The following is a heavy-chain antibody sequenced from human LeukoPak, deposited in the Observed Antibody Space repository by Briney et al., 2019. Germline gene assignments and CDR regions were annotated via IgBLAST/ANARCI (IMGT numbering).Heavy chain of an antibody. CDR2: IIPIFGTA. CDR3: ARGKIPVYYFDY. V-gene: IGHV1-69*05. CDR1: GGTFSSYA. J-gene: IGHJ4*02. Sequence: ASVKVSCKASGGTFSSYAISWVRQAPGQGLEWMGGIIPIFGTANYAQKSQGRVTITTDESTSTAYMELSSLRSEDTAVYYCARGKIPVYYFDYWGQGTLVTASS. D-gene: IGHD5/OR15-5a*01.